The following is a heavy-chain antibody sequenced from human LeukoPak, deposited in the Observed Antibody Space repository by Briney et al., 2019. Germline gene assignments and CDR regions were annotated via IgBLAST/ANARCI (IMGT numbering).Heavy chain of an antibody. D-gene: IGHD6-6*01. V-gene: IGHV3-30*02. CDR2: IRYDGSNK. Sequence: PGESLRLSCAASGFTFSNYGMHWVRQAPGKGLEWVAFIRYDGSNKYYADSVKGRFTISRDNSKNTLYLQMNSLRAEDTAVYHCAKTGGSSSFLDYWGQGTLVTVSS. CDR3: AKTGGSSSFLDY. J-gene: IGHJ4*02. CDR1: GFTFSNYG.